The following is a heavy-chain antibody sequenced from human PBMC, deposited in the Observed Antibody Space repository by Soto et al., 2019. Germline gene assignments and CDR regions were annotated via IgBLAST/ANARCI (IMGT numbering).Heavy chain of an antibody. CDR3: ASHPGGYDILTGYFWFDP. Sequence: ASVKVSCKASGYTFTSYGISWVRQAPGQGLEWMGWISAYNGNTNYAQKLQGRVTMTTDTSTSTAYMELRSLRSDDTAVYYCASHPGGYDILTGYFWFDPWGQGTLVTVSS. CDR2: ISAYNGNT. D-gene: IGHD3-9*01. V-gene: IGHV1-18*01. CDR1: GYTFTSYG. J-gene: IGHJ5*02.